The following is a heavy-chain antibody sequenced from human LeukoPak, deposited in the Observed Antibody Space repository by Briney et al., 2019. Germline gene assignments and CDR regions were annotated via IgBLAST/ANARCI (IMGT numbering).Heavy chain of an antibody. CDR3: ARQTGSGLFTLP. J-gene: IGHJ4*02. Sequence: SSETLSLTCTVSGVSISSSNSYWGWIRQPPGKGLEWIGSIYYTGNTYYNASLKSRVTISIDTSKNQISLRLTSVTVTDTAMYYCARQTGSGLFTLPGGQGTLVTVSS. V-gene: IGHV4-39*01. CDR1: GVSISSSNSY. CDR2: IYYTGNT. D-gene: IGHD3/OR15-3a*01.